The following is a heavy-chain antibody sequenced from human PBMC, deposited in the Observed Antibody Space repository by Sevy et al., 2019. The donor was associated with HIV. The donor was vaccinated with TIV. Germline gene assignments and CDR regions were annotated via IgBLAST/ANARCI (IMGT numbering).Heavy chain of an antibody. J-gene: IGHJ3*02. CDR1: GFTFSRYD. Sequence: GGSLRLSCAASGFTFSRYDMHWVRQVTGKGLEWVAAIGTLHDTFYADSVKGRFTISRDSARKSLFLQMNSLRVGDTAVYYCARGNGGNGPGPDDAFDIWGQGTMVTVSS. CDR2: IGTLHDT. CDR3: ARGNGGNGPGPDDAFDI. V-gene: IGHV3-13*01. D-gene: IGHD3-10*01.